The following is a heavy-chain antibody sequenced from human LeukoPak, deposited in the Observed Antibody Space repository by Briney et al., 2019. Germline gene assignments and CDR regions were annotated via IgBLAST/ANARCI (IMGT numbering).Heavy chain of an antibody. V-gene: IGHV4-59*01. CDR1: GGSISSYY. J-gene: IGHJ6*02. Sequence: SETLSLTCTVSGGSISSYYWSWIRQPPGKGLEWIGYINYSGSTNYNPSLKSRVTISVDTSKNQFSLKLSSVTAADTAVYYCARDSAMYSGSYYYYYYGMDVWGQGTTVTVSS. CDR3: ARDSAMYSGSYYYYYYGMDV. D-gene: IGHD1-26*01. CDR2: INYSGST.